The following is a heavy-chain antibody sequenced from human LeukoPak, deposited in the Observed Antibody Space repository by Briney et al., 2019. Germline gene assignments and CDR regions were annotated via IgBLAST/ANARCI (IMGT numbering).Heavy chain of an antibody. D-gene: IGHD5-24*01. V-gene: IGHV4-39*07. CDR1: GGSIRSGGYY. Sequence: SETLSLTCTVSGGSIRSGGYYWGWIRQPPGKGLEWIGSIYYSGSTNYNPSLKSRVTISVDTSKNQFSLKLSSVTAADTAVYYCARGEMATIEDAFDIWGQGTMVTVSS. J-gene: IGHJ3*02. CDR3: ARGEMATIEDAFDI. CDR2: IYYSGST.